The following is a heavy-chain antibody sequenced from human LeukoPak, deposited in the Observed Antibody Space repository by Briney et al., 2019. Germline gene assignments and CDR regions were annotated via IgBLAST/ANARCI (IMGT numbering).Heavy chain of an antibody. CDR1: GGSISSSSYY. Sequence: PSETLSLTCTVSGGSISSSSYYWGWIRQPPGKGLEWIGEINHSGSTNYNPSLKSRVTMSVDTSKNQFSLRLSSVDAADTAVYYCARDILATSIAAPYYWGQGTLVTVSS. D-gene: IGHD6-13*01. V-gene: IGHV4-39*07. CDR2: INHSGST. CDR3: ARDILATSIAAPYY. J-gene: IGHJ4*02.